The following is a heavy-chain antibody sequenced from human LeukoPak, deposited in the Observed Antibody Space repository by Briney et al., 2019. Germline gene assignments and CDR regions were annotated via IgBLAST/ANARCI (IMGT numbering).Heavy chain of an antibody. D-gene: IGHD2-2*01. V-gene: IGHV4-30-4*01. J-gene: IGHJ4*02. CDR3: ARDVVPAAIWGRENYFDY. Sequence: PSETLSLTCTVSGGSISSGDYYWSWIRQPPGKGLEWIGYIYYSGSTYYNPSLKSRVTISVDTSKNQFSLKLSSVTAADTAVYYCARDVVPAAIWGRENYFDYWGQGTLVTVSS. CDR2: IYYSGST. CDR1: GGSISSGDYY.